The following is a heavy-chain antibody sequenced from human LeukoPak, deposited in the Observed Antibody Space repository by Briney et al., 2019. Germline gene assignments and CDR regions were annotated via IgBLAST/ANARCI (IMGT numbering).Heavy chain of an antibody. V-gene: IGHV1-8*01. CDR1: GYTFTSYD. Sequence: ASVKGSCKASGYTFTSYDINWVRQATGQGLEWMGWMNPNSGNTGYAQKFQGRVTMTRNTSISTAYMELSSLRSEDTAVYYCARGARSMVRRNWFDPWGQGTLVTVSS. J-gene: IGHJ5*02. CDR3: ARGARSMVRRNWFDP. CDR2: MNPNSGNT. D-gene: IGHD3-10*01.